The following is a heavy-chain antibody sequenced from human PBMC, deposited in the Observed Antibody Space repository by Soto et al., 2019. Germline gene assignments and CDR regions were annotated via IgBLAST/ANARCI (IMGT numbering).Heavy chain of an antibody. CDR3: AREDESSGHAGTFY. V-gene: IGHV3-30*03. D-gene: IGHD3-22*01. Sequence: QVQLVESGGGVVQPGRSLRLSCAASEFTFSNYVMHWVRQAPGKGLEWVALISHIESHDKQYADSVRGRFTISRDNSMNTLSLQLDSLRSEDTAVYYCAREDESSGHAGTFYWGQGTLVTVST. CDR1: EFTFSNYV. J-gene: IGHJ1*01. CDR2: ISHIESHDK.